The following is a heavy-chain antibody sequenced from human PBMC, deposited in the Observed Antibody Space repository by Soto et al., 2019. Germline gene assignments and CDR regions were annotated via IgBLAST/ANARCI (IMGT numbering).Heavy chain of an antibody. CDR1: GFTFSSHS. J-gene: IGHJ4*02. CDR3: ARGASITVAGTPFGY. D-gene: IGHD6-19*01. CDR2: ISFDGSYK. V-gene: IGHV3-30-3*01. Sequence: QVQLVESGGGVAQPGRSLRLSCAASGFTFSSHSMHWVRQAPGKGLEWVAVISFDGSYKYYADSVKGRFTISRDNSKNPLYLQMNSLRAEDTAVYYCARGASITVAGTPFGYWGQGTLVTVSS.